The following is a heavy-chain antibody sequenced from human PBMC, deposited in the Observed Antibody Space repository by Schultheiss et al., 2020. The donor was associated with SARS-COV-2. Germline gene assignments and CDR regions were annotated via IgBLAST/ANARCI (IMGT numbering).Heavy chain of an antibody. V-gene: IGHV3-30*03. CDR1: GFPFSTYD. Sequence: GGSLRLSCAASGFPFSTYDMHWVRQAPGKGLEWVAVISYDGSNKYYADSVRGRFTISRDNSKNTLYLQMSSLRAEDTAVYYCARGPFSYYYDSSGYYGTPKLFDYWGQGTLVTVS. D-gene: IGHD3-22*01. J-gene: IGHJ4*02. CDR3: ARGPFSYYYDSSGYYGTPKLFDY. CDR2: ISYDGSNK.